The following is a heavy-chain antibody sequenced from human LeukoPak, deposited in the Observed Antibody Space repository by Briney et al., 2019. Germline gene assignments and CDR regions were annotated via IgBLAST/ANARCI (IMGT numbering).Heavy chain of an antibody. CDR3: ATTDYPRRYDISEDY. CDR2: FDPEDGET. D-gene: IGHD3-9*01. V-gene: IGHV1-24*01. Sequence: ASVKVSCKVSGYTLTELSMHTVRQAPGKGLEWMGGFDPEDGETIYAQKFQGRVTMTEDTSTDTAYMELSSLRSEDTAVYYCATTDYPRRYDISEDYWGQGTLVTVSS. CDR1: GYTLTELS. J-gene: IGHJ4*02.